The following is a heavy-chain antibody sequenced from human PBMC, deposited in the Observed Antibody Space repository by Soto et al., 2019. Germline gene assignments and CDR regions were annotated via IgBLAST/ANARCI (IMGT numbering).Heavy chain of an antibody. V-gene: IGHV3-30-3*01. J-gene: IGHJ4*02. CDR3: ARVGYSYGSLYFDY. CDR2: ISYDGSNK. Sequence: GGSLRLSCAASGFTFSSYAMHWVRQAPGKGLEWVAVISYDGSNKYYADSVKGRFTISRDNSKNALYLQMKSLRAEDTAVYYCARVGYSYGSLYFDYWGQGTLVTVSS. CDR1: GFTFSSYA. D-gene: IGHD5-18*01.